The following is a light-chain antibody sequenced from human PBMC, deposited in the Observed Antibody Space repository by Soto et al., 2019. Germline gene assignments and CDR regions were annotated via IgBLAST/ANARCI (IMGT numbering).Light chain of an antibody. CDR1: QSVLYSPNNKNY. CDR2: WAS. Sequence: DIVMTQSPDSLAASLGERATINCKSSQSVLYSPNNKNYLAWYQQKPGQPPKLLIYWASTRQSGVPDRFSGSGSGTDFTLTINSLQAEDVAIYYCHQYYSTPLTFCGGTKVEIK. J-gene: IGKJ4*01. CDR3: HQYYSTPLT. V-gene: IGKV4-1*01.